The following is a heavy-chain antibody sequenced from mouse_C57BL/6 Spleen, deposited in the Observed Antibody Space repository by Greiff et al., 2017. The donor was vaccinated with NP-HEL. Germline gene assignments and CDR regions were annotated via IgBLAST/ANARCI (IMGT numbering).Heavy chain of an antibody. D-gene: IGHD4-1*01. J-gene: IGHJ1*03. CDR1: GFTFSDYG. Sequence: EVKLVESGGGLVQPGGSLKLSCAASGFTFSDYGMAWVRQAPRKGPEWVASISNLAYSIYYADTVTGRFTISRENAKNTLYLEMSSLRSEDTAMYYCARQGGTGTGYFDVWGTGTTVTVSS. CDR3: ARQGGTGTGYFDV. CDR2: ISNLAYSI. V-gene: IGHV5-15*01.